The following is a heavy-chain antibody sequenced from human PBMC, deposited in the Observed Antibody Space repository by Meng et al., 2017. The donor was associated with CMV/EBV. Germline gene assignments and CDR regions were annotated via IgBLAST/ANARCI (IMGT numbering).Heavy chain of an antibody. CDR3: ARDPYDFWTSYYYGMDV. J-gene: IGHJ6*02. V-gene: IGHV3-7*01. Sequence: GESLKISCAASGFTFSSYWMSWVRRAPGKGLEWVANIKQDGSEKYYVDSVKGRFTISRDNAKNSLYLQMNSLRAEDTAVYYCARDPYDFWTSYYYGMDVWGQGTTVTVSS. CDR2: IKQDGSEK. CDR1: GFTFSSYW. D-gene: IGHD3-3*01.